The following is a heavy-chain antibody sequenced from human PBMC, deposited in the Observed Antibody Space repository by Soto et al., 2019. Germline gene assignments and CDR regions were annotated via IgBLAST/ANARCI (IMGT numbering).Heavy chain of an antibody. V-gene: IGHV3-30*18. CDR1: GFTLRNHG. CDR3: AKLCRSLGFGSMRYFDSSDSDWYLDL. CDR2: VSLDGRDE. D-gene: IGHD3-22*01. J-gene: IGHJ2*01. Sequence: QVQLVESGGGVVQPGRSLRLSCAVSGFTLRNHGMHWVRQSPGKGLEWVAVVSLDGRDEYYANSVKGRFNVSRDNSRNTVYLQMNSLKDEDTAVYYCAKLCRSLGFGSMRYFDSSDSDWYLDLWGRGTLVTVSS.